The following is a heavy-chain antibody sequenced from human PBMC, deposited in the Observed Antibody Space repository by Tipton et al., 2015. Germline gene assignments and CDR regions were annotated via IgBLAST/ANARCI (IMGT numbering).Heavy chain of an antibody. CDR2: IYPGDSDT. D-gene: IGHD3-9*01. V-gene: IGHV5-51*01. J-gene: IGHJ4*02. CDR3: ARRLPYFEWSKVYYFDY. CDR1: GYSFTSYW. Sequence: QLVQSGAEVKKSGESLKISCKGSGYSFTSYWIGWVRQMPGKGLEWMGFIYPGDSDTRYSPSFQGQVTFSADKSISTAYLQWSSLKASDTAIYYCARRLPYFEWSKVYYFDYWGQGSPVTVSP.